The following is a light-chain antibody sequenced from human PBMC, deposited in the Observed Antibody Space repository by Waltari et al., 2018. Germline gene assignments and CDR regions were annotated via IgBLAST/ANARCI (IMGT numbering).Light chain of an antibody. CDR3: CSYAGTTTYV. V-gene: IGLV2-23*02. J-gene: IGLJ1*01. CDR1: SNVVGRYDL. Sequence: QSALTQPASVSGSPGQSITISCIGTSNVVGRYDLVSWYQFHPGKAPKVLIYDVVKRPSGVSNSFSASKAGNTASLTISGLQADDEADYYCCSYAGTTTYVFGGGTKVTVL. CDR2: DVV.